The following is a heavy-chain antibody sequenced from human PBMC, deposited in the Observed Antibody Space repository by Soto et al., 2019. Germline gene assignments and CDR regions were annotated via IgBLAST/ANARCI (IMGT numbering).Heavy chain of an antibody. CDR3: ARSVFP. J-gene: IGHJ5*02. Sequence: SETLSLTCTVYGGSFSGYYWSWIRQPPGKGLEWIGYIYHSGYTLYNPSLKSRVTISVDTSKNQFSLKLSSVTAADTAVYYCARSVFPWGQGTLVTVSS. V-gene: IGHV4-34*09. CDR1: GGSFSGYY. CDR2: IYHSGYT.